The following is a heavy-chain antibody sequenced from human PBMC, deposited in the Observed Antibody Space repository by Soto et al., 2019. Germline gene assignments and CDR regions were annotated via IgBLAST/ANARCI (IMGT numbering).Heavy chain of an antibody. CDR3: ARDYYDSSGYSADFDY. Sequence: EVPLVESGGGLAQPGGSLRLSCAASGFTFSSYSMNWVRQAPGKGLEWVSYISSSSSTIYYADSVKGRFTISRDNAKNSLYLQMNSLRAEDTAVYYCARDYYDSSGYSADFDYWGQGTLVTVSS. CDR2: ISSSSSTI. D-gene: IGHD3-22*01. J-gene: IGHJ4*02. CDR1: GFTFSSYS. V-gene: IGHV3-48*01.